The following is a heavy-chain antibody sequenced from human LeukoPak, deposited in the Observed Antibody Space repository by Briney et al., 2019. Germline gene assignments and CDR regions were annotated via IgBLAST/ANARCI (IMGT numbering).Heavy chain of an antibody. CDR1: GGSISSYY. CDR2: IYTSGST. J-gene: IGHJ4*02. D-gene: IGHD3-22*01. CDR3: AREWWYYDSSGSAEFDY. V-gene: IGHV4-4*07. Sequence: NPSETLSLTCTVSGGSISSYYWSWIRQPAGKGLEWIGRIYTSGSTNYNPSLKSRVTMSVDTSKNQFSLKLSSVTAADTAVYYCAREWWYYDSSGSAEFDYWGQGTLVTVSS.